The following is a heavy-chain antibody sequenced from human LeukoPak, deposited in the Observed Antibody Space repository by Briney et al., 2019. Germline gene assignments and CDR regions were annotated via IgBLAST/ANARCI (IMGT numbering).Heavy chain of an antibody. Sequence: GASVKVSCRASGGTFSSYAISWVRQAPGQGLEWMGGIIPIFGTANYAQKFQGRVTITTDESTSTAYMELSSLRSEDTAVYYCATRSFWFGERYFDYWGQGTLVTVSS. J-gene: IGHJ4*02. CDR1: GGTFSSYA. CDR2: IIPIFGTA. CDR3: ATRSFWFGERYFDY. D-gene: IGHD3-10*01. V-gene: IGHV1-69*05.